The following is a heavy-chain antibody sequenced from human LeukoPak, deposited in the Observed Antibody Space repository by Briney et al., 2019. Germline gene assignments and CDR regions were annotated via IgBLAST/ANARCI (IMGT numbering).Heavy chain of an antibody. D-gene: IGHD3-22*01. Sequence: ASVKVSCKASGYTLTSYYIHWVRQAPGQGLEWMGIINPSGGSTSYAQKFQGRVTMTRDTSTSTVYMELSSLRSEDTAVYYCARGSMIVMADYYMDVWGKGTTVTISS. CDR3: ARGSMIVMADYYMDV. V-gene: IGHV1-46*01. CDR1: GYTLTSYY. J-gene: IGHJ6*03. CDR2: INPSGGST.